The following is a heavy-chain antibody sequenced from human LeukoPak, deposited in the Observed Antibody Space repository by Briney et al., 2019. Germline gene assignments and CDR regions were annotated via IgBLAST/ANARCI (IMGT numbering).Heavy chain of an antibody. V-gene: IGHV5-51*01. CDR1: GYSFTNYW. Sequence: GESLKISCKGSGYSFTNYWIGWVRQMPGKGLEWMGIIYPGDSDTRYSPSFQGHVTISADKSISTAYLQWSSLKASDIAMYYCASGRMATIYDYWGQGTLVTVSS. CDR2: IYPGDSDT. J-gene: IGHJ4*02. CDR3: ASGRMATIYDY. D-gene: IGHD5-24*01.